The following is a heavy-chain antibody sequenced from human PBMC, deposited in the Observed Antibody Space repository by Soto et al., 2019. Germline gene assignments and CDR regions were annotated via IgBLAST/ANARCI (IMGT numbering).Heavy chain of an antibody. Sequence: QMQVVQSGPEVKKPGTSVRVSCKTSGFTFTNSAVEWVRQARGQRLEWIGWIVVGSDNTNYAQKFQARDTITRDLSTHTTYMDFRSLKSEDTAVYYCAASPSLWQYYYYAARDVWGQGTTVTVSS. J-gene: IGHJ6*02. CDR3: AASPSLWQYYYYAARDV. CDR2: IVVGSDNT. V-gene: IGHV1-58*01. D-gene: IGHD2-21*01. CDR1: GFTFTNSA.